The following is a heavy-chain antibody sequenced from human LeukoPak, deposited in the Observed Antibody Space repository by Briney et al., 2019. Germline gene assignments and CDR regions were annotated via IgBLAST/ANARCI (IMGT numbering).Heavy chain of an antibody. CDR2: ISYDGSNK. Sequence: GGSLRLSCAASGFTFSSYAMHWVRQAPGKGLEWVAVISYDGSNKYYADSVKGRFTISRENSKNTLYLQMNSLRAEDTAVYYCARDHPGVATIRPPGAPPRLYYYGMDVWGQGTTVTVSS. D-gene: IGHD5-12*01. V-gene: IGHV3-30*04. J-gene: IGHJ6*02. CDR3: ARDHPGVATIRPPGAPPRLYYYGMDV. CDR1: GFTFSSYA.